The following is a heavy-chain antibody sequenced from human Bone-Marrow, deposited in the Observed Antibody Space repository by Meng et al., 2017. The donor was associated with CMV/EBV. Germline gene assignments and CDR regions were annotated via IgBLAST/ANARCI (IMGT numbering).Heavy chain of an antibody. D-gene: IGHD4-11*01. CDR1: GFNFKNAW. CDR3: TMDLTTVTPSHYYYGMDV. Sequence: GGSLRLSCSTSGFNFKNAWLSWVRQAPGKGLEWVGRIRSETDGGIAEYAASVEGRFTISRDDSRKTLSLQMTSLKIDDAGVYYCTMDLTTVTPSHYYYGMDVWGQGTTATVSS. CDR2: IRSETDGGIA. J-gene: IGHJ6*02. V-gene: IGHV3-15*01.